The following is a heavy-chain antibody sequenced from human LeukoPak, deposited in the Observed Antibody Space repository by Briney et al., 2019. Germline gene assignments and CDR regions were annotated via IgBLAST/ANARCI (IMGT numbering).Heavy chain of an antibody. Sequence: KPSETLSLTCTVSGGSISSNYWCWIGQPPGRGRVWIASFYYRGGTNYNPSLKSRVSVSVDTSKSQLSLKLSSVTAAATAVYFCATLILGATFSFDYWGLGTLVSVSS. CDR2: FYYRGGT. D-gene: IGHD1-26*01. V-gene: IGHV4-59*08. J-gene: IGHJ4*02. CDR3: ATLILGATFSFDY. CDR1: GGSISSNY.